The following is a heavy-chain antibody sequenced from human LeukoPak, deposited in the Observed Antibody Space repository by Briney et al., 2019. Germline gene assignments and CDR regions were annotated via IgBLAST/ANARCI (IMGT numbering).Heavy chain of an antibody. D-gene: IGHD3-9*01. J-gene: IGHJ3*02. V-gene: IGHV4-59*01. CDR3: ARGLYYDILTGYRNNDAFDI. CDR2: IYYSGST. CDR1: GGSISGYY. Sequence: PSETLSLTCTVSGGSISGYYWNWIRQPPGKGLEWMGYIYYSGSTNYNPSLKSRVTISVGTSKNQFSLKLSAVTAADTAVYYCARGLYYDILTGYRNNDAFDIWGQGTMVTVSS.